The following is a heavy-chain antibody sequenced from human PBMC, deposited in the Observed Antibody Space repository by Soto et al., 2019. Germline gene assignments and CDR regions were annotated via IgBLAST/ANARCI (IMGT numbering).Heavy chain of an antibody. D-gene: IGHD2-2*01. Sequence: PSETLSLTCTVSGGSISSGDYYWSWIRQPPGKGLEWIGYIYYSGTTYYNPSLKSRVTISVDTSKNQFSLKLSSVTAADTAVYYCRGYCSTTSCYGPYYYYGMDVWGQGTKVTVYS. CDR2: IYYSGTT. V-gene: IGHV4-30-4*01. CDR3: RGYCSTTSCYGPYYYYGMDV. CDR1: GGSISSGDYY. J-gene: IGHJ6*02.